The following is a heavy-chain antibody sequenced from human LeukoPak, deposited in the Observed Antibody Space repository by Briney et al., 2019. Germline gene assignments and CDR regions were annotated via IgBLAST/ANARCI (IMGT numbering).Heavy chain of an antibody. J-gene: IGHJ5*02. V-gene: IGHV4-59*01. CDR1: GGSISSYY. D-gene: IGHD2-15*01. CDR3: ARRYCSGGSCYRTHWFDP. Sequence: PSETLSLTCTVSGGSISSYYWSWIRQPPGKGLEWIGYIYYSGSTNYNPSLKSRVTISVDTSKNQFSLKLSSVTAADTAVYYCARRYCSGGSCYRTHWFDPWGQGTLVTVSS. CDR2: IYYSGST.